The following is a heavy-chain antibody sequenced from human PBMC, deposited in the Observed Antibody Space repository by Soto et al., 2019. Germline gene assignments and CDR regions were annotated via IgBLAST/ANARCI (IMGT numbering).Heavy chain of an antibody. Sequence: GGSLRLSCAASGFTFSSYGMHWVRQAPGKGLEWVAVISYGGSNKYYADSVKGRFTISRDNSKNTLYLKMNSLRAEDTAVYYCAKAIQGSSWYAEIDYWGQGTLVTVSS. J-gene: IGHJ4*02. CDR2: ISYGGSNK. CDR3: AKAIQGSSWYAEIDY. D-gene: IGHD6-13*01. V-gene: IGHV3-30*18. CDR1: GFTFSSYG.